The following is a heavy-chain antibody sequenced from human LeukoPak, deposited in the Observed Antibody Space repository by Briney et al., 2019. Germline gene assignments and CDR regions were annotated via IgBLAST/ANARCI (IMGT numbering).Heavy chain of an antibody. V-gene: IGHV3-53*01. J-gene: IGHJ4*02. Sequence: PGGSLRLSCAAFGFTVSSNYMSWVRQAPGKGLEWVSVIYSGGSTYYADSVKGRFTISRDNSKNTLYLQMNSLRAEDTAVYYCARDLHGYFDYWGQGTLVTVSS. CDR3: ARDLHGYFDY. CDR2: IYSGGST. CDR1: GFTVSSNY.